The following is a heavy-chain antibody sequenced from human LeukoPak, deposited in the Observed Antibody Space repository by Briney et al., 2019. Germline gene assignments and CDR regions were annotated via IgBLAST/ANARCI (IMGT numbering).Heavy chain of an antibody. J-gene: IGHJ3*01. D-gene: IGHD6-13*01. CDR1: GFTFTTSW. Sequence: GGSLRLSCAASGFTFTTSWMHWFRQAPGKGLVWVSRIESDGTSTTYADSVNGRFTISRDNAKNTLYLQMNSLRAEDTAVYYCARDQYSSTWYRGAFDVWGQGTMVSVSS. CDR3: ARDQYSSTWYRGAFDV. CDR2: IESDGTST. V-gene: IGHV3-74*01.